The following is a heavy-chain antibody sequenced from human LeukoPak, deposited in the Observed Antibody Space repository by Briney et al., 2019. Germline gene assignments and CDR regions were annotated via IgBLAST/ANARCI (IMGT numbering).Heavy chain of an antibody. Sequence: GGSLRLSCAASGFSFSTFWMSWVRQTPEKGLEFVANINQDASVRNYMDSLKGRCTISRDNAKKSVYLEINSLRADDTAVYYCARDPGSSSFDLWGQGALVTVSS. CDR3: ARDPGSSSFDL. J-gene: IGHJ4*02. D-gene: IGHD6-13*01. CDR1: GFSFSTFW. CDR2: INQDASVR. V-gene: IGHV3-7*01.